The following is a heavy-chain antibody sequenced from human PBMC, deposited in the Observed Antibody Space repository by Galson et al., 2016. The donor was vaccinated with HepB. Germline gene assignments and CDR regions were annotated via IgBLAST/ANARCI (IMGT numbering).Heavy chain of an antibody. J-gene: IGHJ4*02. CDR3: AGLMAIGAFDY. D-gene: IGHD5-24*01. V-gene: IGHV4-39*01. CDR2: IFYTGTA. Sequence: SETLSLTCTVSGGSISTNNHYWVWVRQPPGKGLEWVGTIFYTGTAYYSPSLKRRVNVSVDTSRNQFSLKLTFVTAADTAVYLCAGLMAIGAFDYWGQGILVTVSS. CDR1: GGSISTNNHY.